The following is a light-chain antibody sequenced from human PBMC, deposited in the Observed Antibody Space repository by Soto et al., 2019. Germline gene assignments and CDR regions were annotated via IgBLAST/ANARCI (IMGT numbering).Light chain of an antibody. CDR1: QGIRNS. J-gene: IGKJ3*01. CDR2: AAS. V-gene: IGKV1-27*01. Sequence: DTQMTQSPSSLSASIGDRVTITCRASQGIRNSVAWYQQKPGKVPNLLTYAASTLQSGVPSRFSGSGSETDFTLTISSLHPEDVATNDCQKYNSAPYTFGRGTKVDIK. CDR3: QKYNSAPYT.